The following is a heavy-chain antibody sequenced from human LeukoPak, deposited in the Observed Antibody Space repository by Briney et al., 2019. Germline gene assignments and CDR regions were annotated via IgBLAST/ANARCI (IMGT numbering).Heavy chain of an antibody. CDR3: ARGDVVVVAATIRLDWFDP. Sequence: ASVKVSCKASGYTFTGYYMHWVRQAPGQGLEWMGWINPNSGGTNYAQKLQGRVTMTRDTSISTAYMELSRLRSDDTAVYYCARGDVVVVAATIRLDWFDPWGQGTLVTVSS. D-gene: IGHD2-15*01. J-gene: IGHJ5*02. V-gene: IGHV1-2*02. CDR1: GYTFTGYY. CDR2: INPNSGGT.